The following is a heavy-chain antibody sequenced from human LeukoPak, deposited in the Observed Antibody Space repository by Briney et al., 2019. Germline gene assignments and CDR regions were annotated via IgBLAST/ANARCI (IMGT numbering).Heavy chain of an antibody. CDR2: INPNSGGT. J-gene: IGHJ5*02. CDR3: AKDWLPDP. CDR1: GYSFTGYY. V-gene: IGHV1-2*02. D-gene: IGHD5-18*01. Sequence: ASVKVSCKASGYSFTGYYMHWVRQAPGQGLEWMGWINPNSGGTKYAQKFQGRVTMTRDTSISTTYMELSRLRAEDTAVYYCAKDWLPDPWGQGTLVTVSS.